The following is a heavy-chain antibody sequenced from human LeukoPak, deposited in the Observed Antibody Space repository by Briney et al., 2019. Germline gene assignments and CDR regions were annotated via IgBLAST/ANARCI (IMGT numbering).Heavy chain of an antibody. CDR3: ARAREDAFDI. CDR2: IYYSGST. Sequence: SETLSLTCTVSGGSISSGDYYWSWIRQPPGKGLEWIGYIYYSGSTYYNPSLKSRVTISVDTSKNQFSLKLSSVTAAGTAVYYCARAREDAFDIWGQGTMVTVSS. J-gene: IGHJ3*02. V-gene: IGHV4-30-4*01. CDR1: GGSISSGDYY.